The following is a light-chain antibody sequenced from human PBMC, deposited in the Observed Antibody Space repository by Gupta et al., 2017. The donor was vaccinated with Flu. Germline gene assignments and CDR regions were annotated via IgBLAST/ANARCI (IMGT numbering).Light chain of an antibody. V-gene: IGKV3-15*01. CDR2: GAS. J-gene: IGKJ4*01. CDR1: HSISSS. CDR3: QQYKSWPLT. Sequence: PATLSVSPGEGATLSCRASHSISSSLAWYQQKPGQAPRLLIYGASTRATDIPARFSGSGSGADFTLTISSMQSDDFALYYCQQYKSWPLTFGGGTRVDIK.